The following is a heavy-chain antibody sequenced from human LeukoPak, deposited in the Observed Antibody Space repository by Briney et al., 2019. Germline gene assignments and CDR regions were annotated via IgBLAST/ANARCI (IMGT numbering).Heavy chain of an antibody. J-gene: IGHJ5*02. CDR1: GGSFSDYY. Sequence: PSETLSLTCGVYGGSFSDYYWSWIRQPPGKGLEWIGEINHSGSTNYNPSLKSRVTMSVDTSKNQFSLHLSSVTAADTAVYYCARQVIPGWFDPWGQGTLVTVSS. CDR2: INHSGST. CDR3: ARQVIPGWFDP. D-gene: IGHD2-21*01. V-gene: IGHV4-34*01.